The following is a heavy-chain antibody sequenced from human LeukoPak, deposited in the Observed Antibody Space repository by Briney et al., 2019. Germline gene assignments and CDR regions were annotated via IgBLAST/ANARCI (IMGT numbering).Heavy chain of an antibody. CDR2: IYYSGST. Sequence: SETLSLTCTVSGGSISSYYWSWIRQPPGKGLEWIGYIYYSGSTNYNPSLKSRVTISVDTSKNQFSLKLSSVTAADTAVYYCARRSAVAGTKYYHYYGMDVWSQGTTVTVSS. D-gene: IGHD6-19*01. CDR1: GGSISSYY. CDR3: ARRSAVAGTKYYHYYGMDV. V-gene: IGHV4-59*08. J-gene: IGHJ6*02.